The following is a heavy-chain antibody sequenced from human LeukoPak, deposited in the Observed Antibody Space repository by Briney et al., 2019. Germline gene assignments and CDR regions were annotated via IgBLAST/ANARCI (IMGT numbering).Heavy chain of an antibody. V-gene: IGHV4-30-2*01. CDR2: IYHSGST. Sequence: SQTLSLTCTVSGGSISSGGYYWSWIRQPPGKGLEWIGYIYHSGSTYYNPSLKSRVTISVDRSKNQFSLKLSSVTAADTAVYYCARAPEIEGHTYFDYWGQGTLVTVSS. CDR1: GGSISSGGYY. CDR3: ARAPEIEGHTYFDY. J-gene: IGHJ4*02. D-gene: IGHD5-24*01.